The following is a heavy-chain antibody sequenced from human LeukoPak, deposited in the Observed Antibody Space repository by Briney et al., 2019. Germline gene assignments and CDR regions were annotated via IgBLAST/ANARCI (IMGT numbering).Heavy chain of an antibody. Sequence: PSETLSLTCTVSGGSISSSSYYWGWIRQPPGKGLEWIGSIYYSGSTYYNPSLKSRVTISVDTSKNQFSLKLSSVTAADTAVYYCARGVRGYSSSWLNPWGQGTLVTVSS. CDR1: GGSISSSSYY. V-gene: IGHV4-39*01. CDR3: ARGVRGYSSSWLNP. CDR2: IYYSGST. D-gene: IGHD6-13*01. J-gene: IGHJ5*02.